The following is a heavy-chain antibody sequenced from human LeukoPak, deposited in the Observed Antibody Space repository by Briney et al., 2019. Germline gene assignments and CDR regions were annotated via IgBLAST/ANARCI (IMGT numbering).Heavy chain of an antibody. V-gene: IGHV3-23*01. Sequence: GGSLRLSCAASGFTFSSYPMSWVRQAPGKGLEWVSSISGSGANTYYADSVKGRFTISRDNSKNTLYLQVNSLRAEDTAVYYCAKVPSVVVALYYFDYWGQGTLVTVSS. CDR2: ISGSGANT. D-gene: IGHD2-15*01. CDR1: GFTFSSYP. J-gene: IGHJ4*02. CDR3: AKVPSVVVALYYFDY.